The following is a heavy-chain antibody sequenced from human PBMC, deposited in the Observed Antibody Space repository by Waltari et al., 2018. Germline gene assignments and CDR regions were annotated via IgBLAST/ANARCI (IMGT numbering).Heavy chain of an antibody. V-gene: IGHV3-30*18. J-gene: IGHJ5*02. CDR2: ISYDASIE. D-gene: IGHD2-15*01. Sequence: QVQLVESGGGVVQPGRSLSLSCAASGFPFNSPGLPWARQPPGKGLEWVALISYDASIEYYTDSVKGRFTISRDDSKNTLYLQMNSLRAEDTAVYYCAKDLCSGGSCYPGWFDPRGQGTLVAVSS. CDR1: GFPFNSPG. CDR3: AKDLCSGGSCYPGWFDP.